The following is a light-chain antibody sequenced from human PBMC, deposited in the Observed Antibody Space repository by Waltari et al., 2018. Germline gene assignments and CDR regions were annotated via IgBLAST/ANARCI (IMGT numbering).Light chain of an antibody. Sequence: DIQMTQSPSSLSASLGDSVTITCRASQSISSYLNWYQQKPGVAPKLLIYAASSLRNGVPSRFSGSGSGTDSSLTISSLQPEDFATYYCQQSFSTPLTFGGGTKVEIK. J-gene: IGKJ4*01. CDR1: QSISSY. CDR3: QQSFSTPLT. CDR2: AAS. V-gene: IGKV1-39*01.